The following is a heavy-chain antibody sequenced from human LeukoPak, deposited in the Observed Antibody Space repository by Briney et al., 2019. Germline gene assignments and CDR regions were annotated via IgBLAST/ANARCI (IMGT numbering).Heavy chain of an antibody. V-gene: IGHV3-7*04. CDR1: GFTFSSYA. CDR3: ARAPRYYYDSSAYFDY. D-gene: IGHD3-22*01. J-gene: IGHJ4*02. Sequence: PGRSLRLSCAASGFTFSSYAMHWVRQAPGKGLEWVANIKQDGSEKYYVDSVKGRFTISRDNAKNSVYLQMNSLRAEDTAVYYCARAPRYYYDSSAYFDYWGQGTLVTVSS. CDR2: IKQDGSEK.